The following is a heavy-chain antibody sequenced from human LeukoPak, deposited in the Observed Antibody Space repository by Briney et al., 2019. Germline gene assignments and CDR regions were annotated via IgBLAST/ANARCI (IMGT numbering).Heavy chain of an antibody. D-gene: IGHD3-16*01. CDR1: GGSISSGDYY. V-gene: IGHV4-30-4*08. Sequence: SETLSLTCTVSGGSISSGDYYWSWIRQPPGKGLEWIGCIYYSGSTYCNPSLKSRVTISVDTSKNQFSLKLSSVTAADTAVYYCARGLRVLDYWGQGTLVTVSS. CDR2: IYYSGST. J-gene: IGHJ4*02. CDR3: ARGLRVLDY.